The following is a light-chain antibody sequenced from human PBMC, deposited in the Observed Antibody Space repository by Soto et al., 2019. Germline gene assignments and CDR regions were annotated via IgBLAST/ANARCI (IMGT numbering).Light chain of an antibody. V-gene: IGLV2-14*01. CDR2: EVI. J-gene: IGLJ1*01. CDR1: ISDVGGYNY. CDR3: SSYAGSNTYV. Sequence: QPVLTQPASVSGPPGQSITISCTGTISDVGGYNYVSWYQHHPGKAPKLMIYEVINRPSGVSNRFSGSKSGNTASLTISGLQADDEADYCCSSYAGSNTYVFGTGTEVTVL.